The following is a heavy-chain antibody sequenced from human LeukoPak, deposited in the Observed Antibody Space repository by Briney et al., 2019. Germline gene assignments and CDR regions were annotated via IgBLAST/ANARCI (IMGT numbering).Heavy chain of an antibody. J-gene: IGHJ4*02. Sequence: PGGSLRLSCAASGFTFSSYAMTWVRQAPGKGLEWVSAISGGGDTHYADSVRGRFTISRDNSKNTLYLQMNSLRAEDTAIYYCAKRESTDYVTGWYPGGIFDHWGQGTLVTVSS. CDR3: AKRESTDYVTGWYPGGIFDH. D-gene: IGHD6-19*01. CDR1: GFTFSSYA. CDR2: ISGGGDT. V-gene: IGHV3-23*01.